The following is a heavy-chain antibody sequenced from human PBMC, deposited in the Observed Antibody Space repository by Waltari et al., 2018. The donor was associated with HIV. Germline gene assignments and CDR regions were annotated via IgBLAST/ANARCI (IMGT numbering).Heavy chain of an antibody. D-gene: IGHD2-15*01. V-gene: IGHV3-30*01. CDR3: ARDTGYCSFGSCSYNWLDP. J-gene: IGHJ5*02. CDR2: ISYDGSNK. Sequence: QVHLVESGGGVVQPGRSLRLSCAASGFTFSSYAIHWARQAPGKGLEWVALISYDGSNKYYADSVKGRFTISRDNSKNTLYLQMNSLRAEDTSVYYCARDTGYCSFGSCSYNWLDPWGQGTLVSVSS. CDR1: GFTFSSYA.